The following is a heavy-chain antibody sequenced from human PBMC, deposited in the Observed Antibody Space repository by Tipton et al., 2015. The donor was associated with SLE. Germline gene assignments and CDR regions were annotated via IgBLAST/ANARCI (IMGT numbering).Heavy chain of an antibody. CDR3: AGGMPSGSYNY. CDR2: IYHSGST. CDR1: GGSISSGGYS. Sequence: TLSLTCAVSGGSISSGGYSWSWIRQPPGKGLEWIGYIYHSGSTYYNPSLKSRVTISVDRSKNQFSPKLSSVTAADTAVYYCAGGMPSGSYNYWGQGTLVTVSS. J-gene: IGHJ4*02. D-gene: IGHD1-26*01. V-gene: IGHV4-30-2*01.